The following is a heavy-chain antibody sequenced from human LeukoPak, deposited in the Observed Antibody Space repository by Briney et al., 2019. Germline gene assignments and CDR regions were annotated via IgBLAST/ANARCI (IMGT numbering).Heavy chain of an antibody. D-gene: IGHD2-8*02. V-gene: IGHV3-30*04. Sequence: GGSLSLSCAASRFTFSRFPMHWVRQAPGKGLEWVALISYDGKNKFYEDSVKGRFIISRDNSENTLYLQMNSLRAEDTAVYYCAREVLTGGGHFDYWGQGTLVTVSS. CDR2: ISYDGKNK. J-gene: IGHJ4*02. CDR3: AREVLTGGGHFDY. CDR1: RFTFSRFP.